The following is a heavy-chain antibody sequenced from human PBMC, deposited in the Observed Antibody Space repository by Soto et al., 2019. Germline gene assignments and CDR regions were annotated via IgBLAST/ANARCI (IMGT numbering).Heavy chain of an antibody. Sequence: QVQLQQWGAGLLKPSETLSLTCAVYGGSFSGYYWSWIRQPPGKGLEWIGEINHSGSTNYNPSLTSRVTISVDTSKNQSTLKLSSVTAADTAVYYCARDRYYYGSGRPSDAFDIWGQGTMVTVSS. V-gene: IGHV4-34*01. CDR3: ARDRYYYGSGRPSDAFDI. CDR2: INHSGST. D-gene: IGHD3-10*01. J-gene: IGHJ3*02. CDR1: GGSFSGYY.